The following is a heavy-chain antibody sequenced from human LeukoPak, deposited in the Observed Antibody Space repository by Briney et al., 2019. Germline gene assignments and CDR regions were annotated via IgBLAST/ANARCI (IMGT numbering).Heavy chain of an antibody. CDR2: ISGNGGRT. V-gene: IGHV3-23*01. CDR3: AKDYFLSGTFGYYDD. CDR1: GFTFSSYG. J-gene: IGHJ4*02. Sequence: GGSLRLSCAASGFTFSSYGTSWVRQAPGKGLEWVSEISGNGGRTYYADSVKGRFTISRDNSKNTLYLQMNSLRAEDTAVYYCAKDYFLSGTFGYYDDWGQGTLVTVSS. D-gene: IGHD2/OR15-2a*01.